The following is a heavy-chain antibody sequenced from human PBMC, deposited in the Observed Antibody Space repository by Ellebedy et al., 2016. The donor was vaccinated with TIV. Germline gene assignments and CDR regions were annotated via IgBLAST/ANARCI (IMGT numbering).Heavy chain of an antibody. V-gene: IGHV4-34*01. CDR1: GVSFNNDF. CDR2: ANSRGNT. Sequence: MPSETLSLTCSVYGVSFNNDFWNWIRQPPGKGLEWIGEANSRGNTNYNPSLRSRVTISADTSKNQFSLKLNFVTAADTAVYYCARLGRIMGATQDYWGQGTLVTVSS. D-gene: IGHD1-26*01. J-gene: IGHJ4*02. CDR3: ARLGRIMGATQDY.